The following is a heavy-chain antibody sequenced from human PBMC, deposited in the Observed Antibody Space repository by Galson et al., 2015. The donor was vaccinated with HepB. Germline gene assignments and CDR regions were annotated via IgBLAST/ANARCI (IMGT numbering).Heavy chain of an antibody. D-gene: IGHD3-16*01. Sequence: SLRLSCAASGFTFSSYSMNWVRQAPGKGLEWVSSISSSSSYIYYADSVKGRFTISRDNAKNSLYLQMNSLRAEDTAVYYCARDGGGGGRWFDPWGQGTLVTVSS. V-gene: IGHV3-21*01. CDR1: GFTFSSYS. CDR2: ISSSSSYI. CDR3: ARDGGGGGRWFDP. J-gene: IGHJ5*02.